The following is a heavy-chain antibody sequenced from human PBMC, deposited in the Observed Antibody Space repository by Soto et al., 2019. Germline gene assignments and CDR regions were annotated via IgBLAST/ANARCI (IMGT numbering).Heavy chain of an antibody. Sequence: SGYTLTELSMHWVRQAPGKGLEWVAVISYDGSNKYYADSVKGRFTISRDNSKNTLYLQMNSLRAEDTAVYYCAKDMGSSWALIDYWGQGTLVTVSS. V-gene: IGHV3-30*18. J-gene: IGHJ4*02. CDR1: GYTLTELS. CDR3: AKDMGSSWALIDY. D-gene: IGHD6-13*01. CDR2: ISYDGSNK.